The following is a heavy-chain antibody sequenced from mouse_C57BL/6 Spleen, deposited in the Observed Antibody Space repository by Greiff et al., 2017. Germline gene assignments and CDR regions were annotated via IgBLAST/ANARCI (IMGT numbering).Heavy chain of an antibody. CDR3: AKRKTLAQATWFAY. Sequence: VQLVESGPGLVAPSQSLSITCTVSGFSLTSYGVDWVRQPPGKGLEWLGVIWGGGSTNYNSALMSRLSISKDNSKGQVILKMNSLQTYDTAMYYGAKRKTLAQATWFAYWGQGTLVTVSA. D-gene: IGHD3-2*02. CDR2: IWGGGST. J-gene: IGHJ3*01. CDR1: GFSLTSYG. V-gene: IGHV2-9*01.